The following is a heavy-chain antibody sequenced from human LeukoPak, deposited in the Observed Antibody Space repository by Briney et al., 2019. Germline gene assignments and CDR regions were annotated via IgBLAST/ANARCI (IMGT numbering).Heavy chain of an antibody. V-gene: IGHV4-30-4*01. Sequence: PSQTLSLTCTVSGGSISSGDYYWSWIRQPPGKGLEWIGYIYYRGSTYFNPSLKSRITISVDTSKNQFSLTLSSVTAADAAVYFCARTYYDVSTGYPGYYFDYWGQGTLVTVSS. J-gene: IGHJ4*02. CDR2: IYYRGST. CDR3: ARTYYDVSTGYPGYYFDY. CDR1: GGSISSGDYY. D-gene: IGHD3-9*01.